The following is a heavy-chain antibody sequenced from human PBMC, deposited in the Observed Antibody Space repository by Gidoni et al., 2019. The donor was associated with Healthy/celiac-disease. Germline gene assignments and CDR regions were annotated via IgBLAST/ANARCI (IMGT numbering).Heavy chain of an antibody. Sequence: ELQLLESGGGLVQPGGSLRLSCAASGFTFSSYAMSWVRQAPGKGLEWVSAISGSGGSTYYADSVKGRFTISRDNSKNTLYLQMNSLRAEDTAVYYCAKDRYYYDVEDWFDPWGQGTLVTVSS. D-gene: IGHD3-22*01. V-gene: IGHV3-23*01. CDR2: ISGSGGST. J-gene: IGHJ5*02. CDR1: GFTFSSYA. CDR3: AKDRYYYDVEDWFDP.